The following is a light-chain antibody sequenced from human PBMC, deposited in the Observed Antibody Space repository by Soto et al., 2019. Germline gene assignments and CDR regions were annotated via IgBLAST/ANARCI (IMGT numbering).Light chain of an antibody. CDR2: GAS. V-gene: IGKV3-15*01. CDR3: HQYNNWPPWM. J-gene: IGKJ1*01. Sequence: EIVMTQSPATLSVSPGERATLSCRASQSVSSNLAWYQQKPDQGPRLLIYGASTRATGIPARFSGSGSGTEFTLTISSLQSEDYAVYYWHQYNNWPPWMFGQGTKVDIK. CDR1: QSVSSN.